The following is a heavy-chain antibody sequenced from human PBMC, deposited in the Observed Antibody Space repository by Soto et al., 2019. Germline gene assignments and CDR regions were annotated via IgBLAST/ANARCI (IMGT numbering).Heavy chain of an antibody. CDR1: GFTFNSFS. V-gene: IGHV3-48*02. CDR2: ISNDII. D-gene: IGHD1-1*01. CDR3: VRDHNFAFDY. Sequence: GGSLRLSCAASGFTFNSFSLNWVRQAPGKGLEWISYISNDIIDYADSVKGRFTVSRDNAKNSLYLEMNSLRDEDTALYYCVRDHNFAFDYWGQGILVTVSS. J-gene: IGHJ4*02.